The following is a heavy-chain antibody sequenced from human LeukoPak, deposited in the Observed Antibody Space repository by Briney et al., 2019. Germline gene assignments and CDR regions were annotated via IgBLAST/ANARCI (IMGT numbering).Heavy chain of an antibody. J-gene: IGHJ5*02. CDR1: GGSISSYY. CDR2: IYYSGST. Sequence: SETLSLTCTVSGGSISSYYWSWIRQPPGKGLEWIGYIYYSGSTNYNPSLKSRVTISVDTSKNQFSLKLSSVTAADTAVYYCARVVGIRDNWFDPWGQGTLVTVSS. CDR3: ARVVGIRDNWFDP. V-gene: IGHV4-59*01. D-gene: IGHD1-26*01.